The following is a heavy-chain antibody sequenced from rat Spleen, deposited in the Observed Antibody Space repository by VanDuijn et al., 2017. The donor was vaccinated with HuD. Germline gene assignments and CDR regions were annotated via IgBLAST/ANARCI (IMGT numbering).Heavy chain of an antibody. V-gene: IGHV5-22*01. Sequence: EVQLVESGGGLVQPGRSLKLSCAASGFTFSDYYMAWVRQAPKKGLEWVASISYEGSSTYYGDSVKGRFTTSRDNAKSTLYLQMNSLRSEDTATYYCARHGYGYNYYFDYWGQGVMVTVSS. CDR2: ISYEGSST. J-gene: IGHJ2*01. CDR1: GFTFSDYY. CDR3: ARHGYGYNYYFDY. D-gene: IGHD1-9*01.